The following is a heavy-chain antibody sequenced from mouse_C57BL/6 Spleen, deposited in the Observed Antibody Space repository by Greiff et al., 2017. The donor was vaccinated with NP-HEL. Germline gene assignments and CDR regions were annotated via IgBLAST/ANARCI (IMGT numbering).Heavy chain of an antibody. Sequence: EVQLQQSGPGLVKPSQSLSLTCSVTGYSITSGYYWNWIRQFPGNKLEWMGYISYDGSNNYNPSLKNRISITRDTSKNQFFLKLNSVTTEDTATYYCASFYYDYDFDYWGQGTTLTVSS. CDR3: ASFYYDYDFDY. J-gene: IGHJ2*01. D-gene: IGHD2-4*01. V-gene: IGHV3-6*01. CDR1: GYSITSGYY. CDR2: ISYDGSN.